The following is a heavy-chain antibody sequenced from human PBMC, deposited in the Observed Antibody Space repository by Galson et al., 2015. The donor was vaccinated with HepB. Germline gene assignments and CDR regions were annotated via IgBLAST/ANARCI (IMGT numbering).Heavy chain of an antibody. D-gene: IGHD2-2*02. CDR3: ARDSDIVVVPAAIHWYFDL. Sequence: SLRLSCAASGFTFSSYGMHWVRQAPGKGLEWVAVIWYDGSNKYYADSVKGRFTISRDNSKNTLYLQMNSLRAEDTAVYYCARDSDIVVVPAAIHWYFDLWGRGTLVTVSS. CDR2: IWYDGSNK. CDR1: GFTFSSYG. J-gene: IGHJ2*01. V-gene: IGHV3-33*01.